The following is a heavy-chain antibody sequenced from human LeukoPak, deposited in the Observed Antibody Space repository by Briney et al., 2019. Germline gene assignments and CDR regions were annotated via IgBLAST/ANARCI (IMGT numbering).Heavy chain of an antibody. J-gene: IGHJ4*02. CDR1: GFILSSYG. CDR2: ISSSGSTI. D-gene: IGHD6-19*01. V-gene: IGHV3-48*04. CDR3: ARVTAVATPWVY. Sequence: GGSLRLSCAASGFILSSYGINWARQAPGRGLEWLSYISSSGSTIQYADSVEGRFTISRDDARDSAYLQMHSLGAEDTAVYYCARVTAVATPWVYWGQGTLVTVSS.